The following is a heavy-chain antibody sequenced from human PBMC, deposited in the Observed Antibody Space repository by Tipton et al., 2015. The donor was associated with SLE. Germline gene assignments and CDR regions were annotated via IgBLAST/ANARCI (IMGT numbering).Heavy chain of an antibody. D-gene: IGHD6-13*01. V-gene: IGHV4-38-2*02. J-gene: IGHJ4*02. CDR2: IFYTGTT. CDR1: GYSINTGYY. Sequence: TLSLTCTVSGYSINTGYYWGWIRQTPGKGLEWSGSIFYTGTTFYNPSLKSRLAMSLDTSKNQFSLNVTSVTATDTAVYYCARDRQQLTRGYFDDWGQGRLVIVSS. CDR3: ARDRQQLTRGYFDD.